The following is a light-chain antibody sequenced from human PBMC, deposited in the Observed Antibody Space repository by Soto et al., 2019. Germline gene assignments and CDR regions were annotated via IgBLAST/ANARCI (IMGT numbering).Light chain of an antibody. CDR2: DAS. Sequence: EIVLTQSPATLSLSPGERATLSCRASQSVSSYLGWYQQKPGQAPRLLIYDASNRATGIPARFGGSGSGTDFTLTISSLEPEDFAVYYCQQRSKWPVTFGQGTRLEIK. V-gene: IGKV3-11*01. J-gene: IGKJ5*01. CDR1: QSVSSY. CDR3: QQRSKWPVT.